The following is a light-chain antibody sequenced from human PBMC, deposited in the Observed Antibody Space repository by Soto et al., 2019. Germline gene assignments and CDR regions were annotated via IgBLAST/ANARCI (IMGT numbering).Light chain of an antibody. V-gene: IGKV3-20*01. J-gene: IGKJ4*01. CDR3: QQYGSSPLT. CDR1: QSVSSSY. Sequence: EIVLTQSPGTLSLSPGERATLSCRASQSVSSSYLAWYQQKPGQAPSLLIYGASSRATGIPHRFSGSGSGTDFTLTISRLEPEDFAAYYCQQYGSSPLTFGGGTKVEIK. CDR2: GAS.